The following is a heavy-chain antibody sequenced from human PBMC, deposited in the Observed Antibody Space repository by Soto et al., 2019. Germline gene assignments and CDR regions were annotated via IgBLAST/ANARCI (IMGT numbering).Heavy chain of an antibody. CDR3: AKLRVMVYATEGFDY. V-gene: IGHV3-23*01. D-gene: IGHD2-8*01. CDR1: GFTFTSYA. Sequence: PGGSLRLSCAASGFTFTSYAMSWVRQAPGKGLEWVSAISGSGDSTYYADSVKGRFTISRDKSKNTLYLQMNSLRAEDTAVYYCAKLRVMVYATEGFDYWGQGTLVTVSS. J-gene: IGHJ4*02. CDR2: ISGSGDST.